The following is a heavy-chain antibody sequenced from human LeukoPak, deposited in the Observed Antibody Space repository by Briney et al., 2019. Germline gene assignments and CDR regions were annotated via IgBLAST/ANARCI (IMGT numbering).Heavy chain of an antibody. J-gene: IGHJ6*02. Sequence: SETLSLTCTVSGGSISSYYWSWIRQPPGKGLEWIGYIYYSGSTNYNPSLKSRVTISVDTSKDQFSLKLSSVTAADTAVYYCVGSSTYYYYGMDVWGQGTTVTVSS. D-gene: IGHD2-2*01. CDR1: GGSISSYY. V-gene: IGHV4-59*08. CDR3: VGSSTYYYYGMDV. CDR2: IYYSGST.